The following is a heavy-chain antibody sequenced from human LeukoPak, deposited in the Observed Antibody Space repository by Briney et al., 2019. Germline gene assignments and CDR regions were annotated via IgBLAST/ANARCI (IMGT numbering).Heavy chain of an antibody. CDR1: GYTFTSYG. CDR3: ARDSSSWYVGLYNWFDP. CDR2: ISAYNGNT. Sequence: GASVKVSCKASGYTFTSYGISWVRQAPGQGLEGMGWISAYNGNTNYAQKLQGRVTMTTDTSTSTAYMELRSLRSDDTAVYYCARDSSSWYVGLYNWFDPWGQGTLVTVSS. D-gene: IGHD6-13*01. V-gene: IGHV1-18*04. J-gene: IGHJ5*02.